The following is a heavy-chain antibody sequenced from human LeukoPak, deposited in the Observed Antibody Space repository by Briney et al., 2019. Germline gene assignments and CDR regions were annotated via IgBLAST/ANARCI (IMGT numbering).Heavy chain of an antibody. CDR2: ISSSSTYT. Sequence: GGSLRLSCAASGFTFSDYYMSWIRQAPGKGLEWVSYISSSSTYTNYADSVKGRFTISRDNAKNSLYLQMNSLRAEDTAVYYCASASDTNNYYYFDDRGQGTLVTVSS. V-gene: IGHV3-11*06. CDR3: ASASDTNNYYYFDD. J-gene: IGHJ4*02. CDR1: GFTFSDYY. D-gene: IGHD2-8*01.